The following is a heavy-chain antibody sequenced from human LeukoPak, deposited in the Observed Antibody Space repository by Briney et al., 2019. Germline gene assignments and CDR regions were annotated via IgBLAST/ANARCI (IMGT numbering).Heavy chain of an antibody. Sequence: PSETLSLTCAVYGGSFSGYYWGWIRQPPGKGLEWIGSIYYSGSTYYNPSLKSRVTISVDTSKNQFSLKLSSVTAADTAVYYCARVPPLRMTTVTTSHYYYGMDVWGQGTTVTVSS. J-gene: IGHJ6*02. D-gene: IGHD4-17*01. V-gene: IGHV4-34*01. CDR1: GGSFSGYY. CDR3: ARVPPLRMTTVTTSHYYYGMDV. CDR2: IYYSGST.